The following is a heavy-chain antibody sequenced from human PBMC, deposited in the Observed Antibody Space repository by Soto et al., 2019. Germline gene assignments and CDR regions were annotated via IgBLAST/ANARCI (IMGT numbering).Heavy chain of an antibody. CDR1: GFTFSSYG. D-gene: IGHD2-15*01. CDR2: ISYDGSNK. Sequence: QVQLVESGGGVVQPGRSLRLSCAASGFTFSSYGMHWVRQAPGKGLEWVAVISYDGSNKYYADSVKGRFTISRDNSKNTLYPQMNSLRAEDTAVYYCAKDCARAYLLGHCSGGSCPDYWGQGTLVTVSS. J-gene: IGHJ4*02. CDR3: AKDCARAYLLGHCSGGSCPDY. V-gene: IGHV3-30*18.